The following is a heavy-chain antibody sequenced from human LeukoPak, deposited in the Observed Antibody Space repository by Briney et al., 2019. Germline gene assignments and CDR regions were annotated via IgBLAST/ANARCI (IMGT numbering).Heavy chain of an antibody. CDR1: GFTFSSYW. Sequence: GSLRLSCAASGFTFSSYWMIWVRQPPGKGLEWIASGDYSGGTYYNPSLESRVAISADMSKNQISLKLTSVTGADTAVYYCAGERGEEYSSGWYKTNFFDNWGQGIRVTVSS. CDR3: AGERGEEYSSGWYKTNFFDN. V-gene: IGHV4-39*07. D-gene: IGHD6-19*01. J-gene: IGHJ4*02. CDR2: GDYSGGT.